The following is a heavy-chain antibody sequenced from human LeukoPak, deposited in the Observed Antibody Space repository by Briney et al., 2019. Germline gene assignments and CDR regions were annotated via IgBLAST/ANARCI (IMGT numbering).Heavy chain of an antibody. Sequence: GGSLRLSCAASGVTLRNYAMTWIRQAPGKGLQWVSVISGDGESTYCADSVKGRFTISRDNSKNTLYLQMNSLRAEDTAVYYCAKDPYRASSGLVDYWGQGTLVTVSS. D-gene: IGHD5-12*01. CDR2: ISGDGEST. J-gene: IGHJ4*02. CDR3: AKDPYRASSGLVDY. V-gene: IGHV3-23*01. CDR1: GVTLRNYA.